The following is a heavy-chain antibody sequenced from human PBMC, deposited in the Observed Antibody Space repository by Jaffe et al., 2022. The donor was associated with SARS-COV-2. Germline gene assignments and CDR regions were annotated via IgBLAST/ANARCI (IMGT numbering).Heavy chain of an antibody. CDR2: ISGSGGST. J-gene: IGHJ3*02. V-gene: IGHV3-23*01. Sequence: EVQLLESGGGLVQPGGSLRLSCAASGFTFSSYAMSWVRQAPGKGLEWVSAISGSGGSTYYADSVKGRFAISRDNSKNTLYLRVNSLRAEDTAVYFCAARKSGNYATDLGAFEIWGQGTMVTVSS. D-gene: IGHD3-16*01. CDR3: AARKSGNYATDLGAFEI. CDR1: GFTFSSYA.